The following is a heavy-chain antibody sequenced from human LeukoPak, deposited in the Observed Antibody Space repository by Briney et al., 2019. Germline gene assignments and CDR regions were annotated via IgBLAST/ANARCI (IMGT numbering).Heavy chain of an antibody. Sequence: GASVKVSCKASGYTFTGYYMHWVRQAPGQGLEWMGIINPSGGSTSYAQKFQGRVTMTRDTSTSTVYMELSSLRSEDTAVYYCARNFFNAVAGTFFDYWGQGTLVTVSS. CDR2: INPSGGST. V-gene: IGHV1-46*01. D-gene: IGHD6-19*01. J-gene: IGHJ4*02. CDR1: GYTFTGYY. CDR3: ARNFFNAVAGTFFDY.